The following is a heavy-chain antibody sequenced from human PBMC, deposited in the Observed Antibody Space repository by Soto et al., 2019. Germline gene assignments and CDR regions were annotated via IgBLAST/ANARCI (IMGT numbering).Heavy chain of an antibody. Sequence: GESLKISCKASGYTLTYYWIAWVRQMPGKGLEWMGVIYPGDSDIRYSPSFQGHVTISADKSISTAYLQWSSLKPSDTAMYYCARLHPQCARGISCYSRYFDPWGQGTLVTVSS. CDR1: GYTLTYYW. CDR2: IYPGDSDI. CDR3: ARLHPQCARGISCYSRYFDP. V-gene: IGHV5-51*01. J-gene: IGHJ5*02. D-gene: IGHD2-21*01.